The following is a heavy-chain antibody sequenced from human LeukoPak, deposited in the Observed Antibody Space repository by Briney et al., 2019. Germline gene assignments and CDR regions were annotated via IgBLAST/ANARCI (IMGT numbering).Heavy chain of an antibody. Sequence: SVKVSCKASGGTFSSYAISWVRQAPGQGLEWMGGIIPIFGTANYAQKFQGRATITADESTSTAYMELSSLRSEDTAVYYCARGNYYGSGSYSLTPRYYYYYMDVWGKGTTVTISS. CDR3: ARGNYYGSGSYSLTPRYYYYYMDV. CDR2: IIPIFGTA. J-gene: IGHJ6*03. D-gene: IGHD3-10*01. CDR1: GGTFSSYA. V-gene: IGHV1-69*13.